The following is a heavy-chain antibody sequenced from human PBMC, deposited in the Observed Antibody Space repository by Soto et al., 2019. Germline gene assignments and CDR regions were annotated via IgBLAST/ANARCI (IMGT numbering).Heavy chain of an antibody. CDR3: ARGAGATDYFDY. Sequence: QADLVESGGGVVQPGRSLRLSCAASGFSFGSYVMNWVRQAPSKGLECVAVISYDGDKTYYADSVKGRFTISRDNSNSTLYLQMNSPRAEDTAIYYCARGAGATDYFDYWGQGALVTVSS. V-gene: IGHV3-33*05. D-gene: IGHD1-26*01. CDR2: ISYDGDKT. CDR1: GFSFGSYV. J-gene: IGHJ4*02.